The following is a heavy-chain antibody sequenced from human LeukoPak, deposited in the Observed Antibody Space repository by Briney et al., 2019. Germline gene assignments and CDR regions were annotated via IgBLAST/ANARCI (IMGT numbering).Heavy chain of an antibody. D-gene: IGHD3-10*01. Sequence: GRSLRLSCAASGFSFSSYAMHWVREAPGKGLXXXXVISYDGSNKYYADSVKGRFTISRDNSKNTLYLQMNSLRAEDTAVYYCARGSGVLLWFGERDWFDPWGQGTLVTVSS. CDR3: ARGSGVLLWFGERDWFDP. CDR1: GFSFSSYA. V-gene: IGHV3-30*04. J-gene: IGHJ5*02. CDR2: ISYDGSNK.